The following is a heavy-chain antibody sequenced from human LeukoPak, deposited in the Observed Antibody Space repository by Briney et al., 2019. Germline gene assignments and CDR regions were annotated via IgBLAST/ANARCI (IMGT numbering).Heavy chain of an antibody. D-gene: IGHD1-26*01. CDR3: ARGSGSYHTAYMN. J-gene: IGHJ4*02. V-gene: IGHV5-51*01. Sequence: KNGESLKISCKGSGYSFTSYWIGWVRQMPGKGLEWMGIIYPGDSDTRYSPSFQGQVTISADKSLSTAYLQWSSLKASDTAMYYCARGSGSYHTAYMNRGQGSPVTVSS. CDR2: IYPGDSDT. CDR1: GYSFTSYW.